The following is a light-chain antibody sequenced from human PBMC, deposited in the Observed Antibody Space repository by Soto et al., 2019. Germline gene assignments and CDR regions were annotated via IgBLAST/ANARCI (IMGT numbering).Light chain of an antibody. CDR2: ATS. J-gene: IGKJ1*01. V-gene: IGKV1-39*01. Sequence: DIQMTQSPSSLSASVGDRVTTTCRASQRIFSYLNWYQQKPGKAPKLLIYATSSLQSGVPSRFSGSGSGTDFTLTISSLQPEDFATYYCQESYSTPWTFGQGTKVEIK. CDR1: QRIFSY. CDR3: QESYSTPWT.